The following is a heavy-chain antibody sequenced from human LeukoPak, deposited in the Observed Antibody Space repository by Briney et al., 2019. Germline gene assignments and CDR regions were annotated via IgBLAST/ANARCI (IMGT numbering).Heavy chain of an antibody. CDR1: GFTFSNSG. CDR3: ARTSGYSYGHDY. J-gene: IGHJ4*02. V-gene: IGHV3-30*02. Sequence: PGGSLRLSCVASGFTFSNSGMHWVRQAPGKGLEWVAFTRNDGSRKYYADSVKGRFTISRDNSKNTLYLQMNSLRAEDTAVYYCARTSGYSYGHDYWGQGTLVTVSS. D-gene: IGHD5-18*01. CDR2: TRNDGSRK.